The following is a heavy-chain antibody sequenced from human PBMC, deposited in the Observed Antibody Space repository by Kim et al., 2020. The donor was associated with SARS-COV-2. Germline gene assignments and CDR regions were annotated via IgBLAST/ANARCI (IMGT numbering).Heavy chain of an antibody. CDR3: ARRGAMTNYKSYYVIDA. J-gene: IGHJ6*01. CDR2: ISDRGDST. CDR1: GFTFSNYA. V-gene: IGHV3-23*01. Sequence: GGSLRLSCTTSGFTFSNYALTWVLQGLGKALEWVAIISDRGDSTTYRDSVKGRFTISRDNFKNTVYLHMNSLRAEDTALYYCARRGAMTNYKSYYVIDAWGRGTAVTVSS. D-gene: IGHD3-10*01.